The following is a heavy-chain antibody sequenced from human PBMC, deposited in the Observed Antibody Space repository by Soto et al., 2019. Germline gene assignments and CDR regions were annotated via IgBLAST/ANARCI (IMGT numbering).Heavy chain of an antibody. Sequence: ASVKVSCKASGYTFTNYYMHWVRQAPGQGLEWMGMINPSGDGTNYAQKFQGRVTMTRDTSTSTVYMELSSLRSEDTAVYYCAREAGVGVNSPDSWGQGNLVTVSS. CDR2: INPSGDGT. V-gene: IGHV1-46*01. D-gene: IGHD1-26*01. J-gene: IGHJ4*02. CDR3: AREAGVGVNSPDS. CDR1: GYTFTNYY.